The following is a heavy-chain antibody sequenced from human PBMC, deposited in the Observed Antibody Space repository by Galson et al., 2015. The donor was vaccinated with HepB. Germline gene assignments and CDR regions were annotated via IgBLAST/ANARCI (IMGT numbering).Heavy chain of an antibody. D-gene: IGHD5/OR15-5a*01. V-gene: IGHV7-4-1*02. J-gene: IGHJ6*03. CDR3: AREGSSTITDYYYYMDV. CDR1: GYSFTSYA. Sequence: SVKVSCKASGYSFTSYAINWVRQAPGQGLEWMGWINTASRNPTYAQGFTGRFVFSMDTSVSTAYLQISSLKAEDTAVYYCAREGSSTITDYYYYMDVWGKGTTVTVSS. CDR2: INTASRNP.